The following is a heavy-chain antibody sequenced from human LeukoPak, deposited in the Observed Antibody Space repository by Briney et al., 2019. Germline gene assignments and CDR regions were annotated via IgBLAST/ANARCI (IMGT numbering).Heavy chain of an antibody. CDR2: ISSNEVDT. Sequence: GGSLRLSCAASGFTFSKYAIHWVRQAPGKGLEYVSGISSNEVDTYYAKSVKGRFTVSRDNSKNTLYLQMDTLRAEDMAVYYCAGGPGYWGQGTLVTVHS. J-gene: IGHJ4*02. CDR3: AGGPGY. CDR1: GFTFSKYA. V-gene: IGHV3-64*01.